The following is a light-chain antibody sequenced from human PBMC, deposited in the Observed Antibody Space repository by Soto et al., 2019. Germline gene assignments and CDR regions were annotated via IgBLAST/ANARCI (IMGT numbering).Light chain of an antibody. CDR2: GNI. CDR1: SSNIGAGYD. V-gene: IGLV1-40*01. CDR3: AAWDDSLGGVV. Sequence: QSVLTQPPSVSGAPGQRVTISCTGSSSNIGAGYDVHWYQQLPGTAPKLLIYGNINRPSGVPDRFSGSKSGTSASLAITGLQAEDEADYYCAAWDDSLGGVVFGGGTKVTVL. J-gene: IGLJ2*01.